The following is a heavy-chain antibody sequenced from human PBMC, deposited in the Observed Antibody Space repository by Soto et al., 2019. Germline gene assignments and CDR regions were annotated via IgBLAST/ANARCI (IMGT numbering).Heavy chain of an antibody. V-gene: IGHV4-39*01. CDR1: GGSISSSSYY. CDR3: ARLRDSVLRYFDWLYYFDY. Sequence: SETLSLTCTVSGGSISSSSYYWGWIRQPPGKGLERIGSIYYSGSTYYNPSLKSRVTISVDTSKNQFSLKLSSVTAADTAVYYCARLRDSVLRYFDWLYYFDYWGQGTLVTVSS. CDR2: IYYSGST. J-gene: IGHJ4*02. D-gene: IGHD3-9*01.